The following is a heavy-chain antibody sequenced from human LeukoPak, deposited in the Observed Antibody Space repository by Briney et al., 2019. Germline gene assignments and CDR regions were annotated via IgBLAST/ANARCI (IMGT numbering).Heavy chain of an antibody. D-gene: IGHD3-10*01. J-gene: IGHJ5*02. CDR3: ARLLDVLLWFGELRRWFDP. V-gene: IGHV1-8*01. Sequence: ASVKVSCKASGYTFTSYDINWVRQATGQGLEWMGWMNPNSGNTGCAQKFQGRVTMTRNTSISTAYMELSSLRSEDTAVYYCARLLDVLLWFGELRRWFDPWGQGTLVTVSS. CDR2: MNPNSGNT. CDR1: GYTFTSYD.